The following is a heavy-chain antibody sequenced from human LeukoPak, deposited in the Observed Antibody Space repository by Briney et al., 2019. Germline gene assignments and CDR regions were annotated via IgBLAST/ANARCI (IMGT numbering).Heavy chain of an antibody. D-gene: IGHD3-22*01. V-gene: IGHV4-59*08. CDR1: GGSISSYY. J-gene: IGHJ6*02. Sequence: PSETLSLTCTVSGGSISSYYWSWIRQPPGKGLEWIGYIYYSGSTNYNPSLKSRVTISVDTSKNQFSLKLSSVTAADTAVYYCARGGYDSSGYCYGYYYYGMDVWGQGTTVTVSS. CDR3: ARGGYDSSGYCYGYYYYGMDV. CDR2: IYYSGST.